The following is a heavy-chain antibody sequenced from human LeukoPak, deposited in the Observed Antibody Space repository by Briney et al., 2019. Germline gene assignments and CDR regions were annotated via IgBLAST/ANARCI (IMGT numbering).Heavy chain of an antibody. V-gene: IGHV4-59*01. J-gene: IGHJ3*02. D-gene: IGHD3-22*01. CDR1: GGSIGSYY. CDR3: ARPNFYYDSSGLI. Sequence: SETLSLTCTVSGGSIGSYYWSWIRQPPGKGLEWIGYIYYSGSTNYNPSLKSRVTISVDTSKNQFSLKLSSVTAADTAVYYCARPNFYYDSSGLIWGQGTMVTVSS. CDR2: IYYSGST.